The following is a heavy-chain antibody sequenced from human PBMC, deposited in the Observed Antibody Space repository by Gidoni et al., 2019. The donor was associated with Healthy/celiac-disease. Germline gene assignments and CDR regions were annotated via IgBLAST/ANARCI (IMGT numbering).Heavy chain of an antibody. CDR3: ARELILAAAGTRPVYNWFDP. D-gene: IGHD6-13*01. V-gene: IGHV3-74*01. CDR2: INSDGSST. CDR1: GFTFSSYW. Sequence: EVQLVESGGGLVQPGGSLRLSCAASGFTFSSYWMPWVRQAPGKGLVWVSRINSDGSSTSYADSVKGRFTISRDNAKNTLYLQMNSLRAEDTAVYYCARELILAAAGTRPVYNWFDPWGQGTLVTVSS. J-gene: IGHJ5*02.